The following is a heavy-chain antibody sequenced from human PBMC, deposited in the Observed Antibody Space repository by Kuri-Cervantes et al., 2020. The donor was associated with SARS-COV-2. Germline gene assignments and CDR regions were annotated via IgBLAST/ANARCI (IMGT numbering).Heavy chain of an antibody. CDR2: IYYSGST. J-gene: IGHJ4*02. V-gene: IGHV4-59*01. D-gene: IGHD3-22*01. CDR3: ARVGPRIARYDSSGYYLDFDY. Sequence: SETLSLTCTVSGGSISSYYWSWIRQPPGKGLEWIGYIYYSGSTNYNPSLKSRVTISVDTSKNQFSPKLSSVTAADTAVYYCARVGPRIARYDSSGYYLDFDYWGQGTLVTVSS. CDR1: GGSISSYY.